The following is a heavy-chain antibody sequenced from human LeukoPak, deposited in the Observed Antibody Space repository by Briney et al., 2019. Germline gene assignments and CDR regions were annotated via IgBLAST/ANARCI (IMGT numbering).Heavy chain of an antibody. CDR2: ISYDGSNK. J-gene: IGHJ4*02. D-gene: IGHD3-10*01. Sequence: GSLRLSCAASGFTFSSYAMHWVRQAPGKGLEWVAVISYDGSNKYYADSVKGRFTISRDNSKNTLYLQMNSLRAEDTAVYYCARVATGWFGEDPDSYYFDYWGQGTLVTVSS. CDR3: ARVATGWFGEDPDSYYFDY. V-gene: IGHV3-30-3*01. CDR1: GFTFSSYA.